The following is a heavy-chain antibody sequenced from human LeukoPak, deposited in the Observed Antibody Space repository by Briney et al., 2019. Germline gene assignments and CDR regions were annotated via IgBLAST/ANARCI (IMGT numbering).Heavy chain of an antibody. D-gene: IGHD2-8*01. CDR3: AKDNGQAFDI. CDR2: ISYDGSNK. CDR1: GFTFSSYA. V-gene: IGHV3-30-3*01. Sequence: GGSLRLSCAASGFTFSSYAMHWVRQAPGKGLEWVAVISYDGSNKYYADSVKGRFTISRDNSKNTLYLQMNSLRAEDTAVYYCAKDNGQAFDIWGQGTMVTVSS. J-gene: IGHJ3*02.